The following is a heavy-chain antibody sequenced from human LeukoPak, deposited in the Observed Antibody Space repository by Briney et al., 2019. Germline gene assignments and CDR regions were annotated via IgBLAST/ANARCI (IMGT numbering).Heavy chain of an antibody. D-gene: IGHD6-6*01. CDR3: AKDRDSYYLDY. V-gene: IGHV3-30*18. Sequence: GGSLRLSCAASGFTFSSYGMHWVRQAPGKGLEWVAVISYDGSNKYYADSVKGRFTISRDNSKNTLYLQMNSLRAEDTAVYYCAKDRDSYYLDYWGQGTLVTVSS. CDR1: GFTFSSYG. J-gene: IGHJ4*02. CDR2: ISYDGSNK.